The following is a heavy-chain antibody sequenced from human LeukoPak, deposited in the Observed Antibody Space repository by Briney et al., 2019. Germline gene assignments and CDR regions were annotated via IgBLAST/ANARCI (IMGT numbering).Heavy chain of an antibody. J-gene: IGHJ4*02. Sequence: GRSLRLSCAASGFTFSSYGMHWVRQAPGKGLVWVAVISYDGSNKYYADSVKGRLTISRDNSKNTLYLQMNSLRAEDTAVYYCAKEGGTWIQLWLRVFDYWGQGTLVTVSS. V-gene: IGHV3-30*18. D-gene: IGHD5-18*01. CDR3: AKEGGTWIQLWLRVFDY. CDR1: GFTFSSYG. CDR2: ISYDGSNK.